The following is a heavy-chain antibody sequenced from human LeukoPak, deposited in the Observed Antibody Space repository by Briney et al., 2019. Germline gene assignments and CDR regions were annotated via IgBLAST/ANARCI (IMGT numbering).Heavy chain of an antibody. V-gene: IGHV3-7*04. CDR3: ARDGYATGSHDY. J-gene: IGHJ4*02. CDR1: EFTFSSYW. CDR2: IKQDGSEK. D-gene: IGHD3-10*01. Sequence: GGSLRLSCAASEFTFSSYWMSWGRQAPGKGLEWVANIKQDGSEKSYVDSVKGRFMISRDNPKNSLHLQMNSLRAEDTAVYYCARDGYATGSHDYWGQGTLVTVSS.